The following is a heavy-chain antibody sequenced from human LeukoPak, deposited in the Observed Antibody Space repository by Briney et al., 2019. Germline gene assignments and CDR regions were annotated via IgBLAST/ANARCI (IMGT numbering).Heavy chain of an antibody. CDR1: GGTFSSYA. D-gene: IGHD3-10*01. Sequence: GASVKVSCKASGGTFSSYAISWVRQAPGQGLEWMGRIILILGIANYAQKFQGRVTITADKSTSTAYMELSSLRSEDTAVYYCAGSGSYSNNWYDPWGQGTLVTVSS. V-gene: IGHV1-69*04. CDR2: IILILGIA. CDR3: AGSGSYSNNWYDP. J-gene: IGHJ5*02.